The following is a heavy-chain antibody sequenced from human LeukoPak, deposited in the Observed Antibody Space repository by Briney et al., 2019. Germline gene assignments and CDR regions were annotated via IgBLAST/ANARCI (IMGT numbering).Heavy chain of an antibody. CDR1: GFTFSSYA. CDR3: ARGHGNLRYFDWLLFHPFFDY. Sequence: GGSLRLSCAASGFTFSSYAMHWVRQAPGKGLEYVSAISSNGGSTYYANSVKGRFTISRDNSKITLYLQMGSLRAEDMAVYYCARGHGNLRYFDWLLFHPFFDYWGQGTLVTVSS. CDR2: ISSNGGST. J-gene: IGHJ4*02. D-gene: IGHD3-9*01. V-gene: IGHV3-64*01.